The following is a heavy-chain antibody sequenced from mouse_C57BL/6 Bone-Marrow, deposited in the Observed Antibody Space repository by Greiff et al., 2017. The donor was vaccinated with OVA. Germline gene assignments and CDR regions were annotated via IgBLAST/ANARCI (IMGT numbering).Heavy chain of an antibody. CDR2: IYPRSGNT. D-gene: IGHD5-5*01. Sequence: QVQLQQSGAELARPGASVKLSCTASGYTFTSYGISWVKQRTGQGLEWIGEIYPRSGNTYYNEKFKGKATLTADKSSSTAYMELRSLTSEDSAVYFCARVNTTSYWGQGTLVTVSA. CDR1: GYTFTSYG. J-gene: IGHJ3*01. V-gene: IGHV1-81*01. CDR3: ARVNTTSY.